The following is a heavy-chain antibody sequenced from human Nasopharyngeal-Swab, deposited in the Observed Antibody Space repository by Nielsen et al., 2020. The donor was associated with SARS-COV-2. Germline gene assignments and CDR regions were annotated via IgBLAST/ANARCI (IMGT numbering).Heavy chain of an antibody. J-gene: IGHJ4*02. Sequence: GESLKISCAASGFTFSNYYMVWVRQAPGKGLEWVANLQPDGSEKFYVDSVKGRFTISRDNAKNSLYLQMDSLRAEDTAVYYCAREGGGDDSEGFDYWGQGTLVTVSS. CDR3: AREGGGDDSEGFDY. D-gene: IGHD2-21*02. CDR2: LQPDGSEK. V-gene: IGHV3-7*01. CDR1: GFTFSNYY.